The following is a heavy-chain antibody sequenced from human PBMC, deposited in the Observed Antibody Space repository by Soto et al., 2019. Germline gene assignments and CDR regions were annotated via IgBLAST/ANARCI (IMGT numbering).Heavy chain of an antibody. D-gene: IGHD3-10*01. Sequence: QVQLVQSGAEVKKPGASVKVSCKASGYTFTSYGISWVRQAPGQGLEWMGWISAYNGNTNYAQKLQGRVTMTTDTTKSTAHMELRRLRSDDTAVYYCARDGFSHYGSGSYSYYYYGMDVWGQGTTVTVSS. CDR2: ISAYNGNT. CDR1: GYTFTSYG. J-gene: IGHJ6*02. V-gene: IGHV1-18*01. CDR3: ARDGFSHYGSGSYSYYYYGMDV.